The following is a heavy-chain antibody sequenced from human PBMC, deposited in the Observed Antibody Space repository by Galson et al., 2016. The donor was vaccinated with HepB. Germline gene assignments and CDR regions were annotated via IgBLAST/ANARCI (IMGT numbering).Heavy chain of an antibody. CDR3: AKDALITLVRGVIMSYFDY. CDR1: GFTFSSYG. Sequence: SLRLSCAASGFTFSSYGMHWVRQASGKGLEWVAVISNDGSNKDYADSAKGRFTIARDNSKNKMYLQMNSLRPEDTAVYYCAKDALITLVRGVIMSYFDYWGQGALVTVSS. J-gene: IGHJ4*02. V-gene: IGHV3-30*18. D-gene: IGHD3-10*01. CDR2: ISNDGSNK.